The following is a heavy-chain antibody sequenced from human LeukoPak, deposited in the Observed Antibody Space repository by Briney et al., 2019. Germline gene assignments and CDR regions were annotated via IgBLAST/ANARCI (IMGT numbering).Heavy chain of an antibody. J-gene: IGHJ4*02. V-gene: IGHV1-46*01. D-gene: IGHD3-22*01. CDR1: GYTFTSYY. Sequence: GASVKVSCKASGYTFTSYYMHWVRQAPGQGLEWMGIINPSGGSTSYAQKFQGRVTMTRDTSTSTVYMELSSLRSEDTAVYYCARDAKEHYYDSSGYYYWGQGTLVTVSS. CDR2: INPSGGST. CDR3: ARDAKEHYYDSSGYYY.